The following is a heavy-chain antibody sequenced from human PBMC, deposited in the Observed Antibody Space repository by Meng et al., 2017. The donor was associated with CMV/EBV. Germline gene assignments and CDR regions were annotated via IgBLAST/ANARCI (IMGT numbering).Heavy chain of an antibody. V-gene: IGHV3-21*01. J-gene: IGHJ4*02. Sequence: ASGFTFSSYSMNWVRQAPGKGLEWVSSISSSSSYIYYADSVKGRFTISRDNAKNSLYLQMNSLRAEDTAVYYCARDKWELLTRLDYWGQGTLVTVSS. CDR1: GFTFSSYS. CDR3: ARDKWELLTRLDY. D-gene: IGHD1-26*01. CDR2: ISSSSSYI.